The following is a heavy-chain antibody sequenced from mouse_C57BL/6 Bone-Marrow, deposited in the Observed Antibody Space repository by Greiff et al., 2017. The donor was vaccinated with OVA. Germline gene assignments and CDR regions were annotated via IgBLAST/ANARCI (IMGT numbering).Heavy chain of an antibody. J-gene: IGHJ4*01. CDR2: INPENGDT. CDR1: GFNFKDYY. Sequence: EVQLQQSGAELVRPGASVKLSCTASGFNFKDYYMHWVKQRPEQGLEWIGWINPENGDTEYASNVQGKATISADTSSTTAYLQLSSLTSEDTAVYYCTPLDDYYEAMDYWGQGTSVTGSS. V-gene: IGHV14-4*01. CDR3: TPLDDYYEAMDY. D-gene: IGHD2-3*01.